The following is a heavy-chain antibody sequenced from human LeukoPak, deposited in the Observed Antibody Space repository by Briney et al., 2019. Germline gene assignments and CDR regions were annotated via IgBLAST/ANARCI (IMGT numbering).Heavy chain of an antibody. D-gene: IGHD1-26*01. J-gene: IGHJ6*02. CDR3: ATVMQWEPWLYGMDV. CDR2: FDPEDGET. Sequence: ASVKVSCKVSGYTLTELSMHWVRQAPGKGLEWMGGFDPEDGETIYAQRFQGRVTMTEDTSTDTAYMELSSLRSEDTAVYYCATVMQWEPWLYGMDVWGQGTLVTVSS. V-gene: IGHV1-24*01. CDR1: GYTLTELS.